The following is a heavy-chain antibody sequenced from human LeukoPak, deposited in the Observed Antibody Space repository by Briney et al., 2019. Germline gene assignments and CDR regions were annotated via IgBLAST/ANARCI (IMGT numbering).Heavy chain of an antibody. Sequence: SETLSLTCTVSGGSISSYYWSWIRQPPGKGLEWIGYIYYSGSTNYNPSLKSRVTISVDTSKNQFSLKLSSVTAADTAVYYCARLDSSSWYHYYYYGMDVWGQGTLVTVSS. D-gene: IGHD6-13*01. CDR1: GGSISSYY. J-gene: IGHJ6*02. CDR3: ARLDSSSWYHYYYYGMDV. CDR2: IYYSGST. V-gene: IGHV4-59*08.